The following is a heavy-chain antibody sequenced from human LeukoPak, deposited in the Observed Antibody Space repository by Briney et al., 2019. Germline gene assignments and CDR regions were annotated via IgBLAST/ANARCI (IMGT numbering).Heavy chain of an antibody. V-gene: IGHV1-18*01. CDR3: ARARPYDILTGYQDKVYYFDY. CDR2: ISAYNGNT. CDR1: GYTFTSYG. Sequence: ASVKVSCKASGYTFTSYGISWVRQAPGQGLDWMGWISAYNGNTNYAQKLQGRVTMTTDTSTSTAYMELRSLRSDDTAVYYCARARPYDILTGYQDKVYYFDYWGQGTLVTVSS. D-gene: IGHD3-9*01. J-gene: IGHJ4*02.